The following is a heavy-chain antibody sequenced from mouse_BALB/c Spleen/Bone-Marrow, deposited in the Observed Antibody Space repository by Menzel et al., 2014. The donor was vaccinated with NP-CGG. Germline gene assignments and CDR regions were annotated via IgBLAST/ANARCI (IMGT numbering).Heavy chain of an antibody. J-gene: IGHJ2*02. Sequence: QVQLQQSGPGLVAPSQSLSITCTISGFSLTSYGVHWVRQPPGKGREWLTVLWNDGSTTYNSALKSRLTISKDNSKSQVFLKMNSLQTDDTGMYYCAKHGGGYFDYWGQGTYLTDSS. CDR2: LWNDGST. V-gene: IGHV2-6-1*01. CDR1: GFSLTSYG. CDR3: AKHGGGYFDY.